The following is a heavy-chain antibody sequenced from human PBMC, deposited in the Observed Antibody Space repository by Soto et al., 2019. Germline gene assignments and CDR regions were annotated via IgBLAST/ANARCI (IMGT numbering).Heavy chain of an antibody. CDR3: AKGEDRTPRQNWFDP. V-gene: IGHV3-23*01. CDR2: ISGSGGST. J-gene: IGHJ5*02. CDR1: GFTFSSYA. Sequence: GGSLRLSCAASGFTFSSYAMSWVRQAPEKGLEWVSAISGSGGSTYYADSVKGRFTISRDNSKNTLYLQMNSLRAEDTAVYYCAKGEDRTPRQNWFDPWGQGTLVTVSS.